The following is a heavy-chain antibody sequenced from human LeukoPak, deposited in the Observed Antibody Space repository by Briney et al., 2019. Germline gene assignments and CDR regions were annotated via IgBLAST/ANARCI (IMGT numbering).Heavy chain of an antibody. Sequence: GGSLRLSCAASGFTFSSYSMNWVRQAPGKGLEWVSSISSSSSYIYYADSVTGRFTISRDNAKNSLYLQMNSLRAEDTAVYYCARAGDSSGYYWGQGTLVTVSS. D-gene: IGHD3-22*01. CDR3: ARAGDSSGYY. CDR2: ISSSSSYI. J-gene: IGHJ4*02. CDR1: GFTFSSYS. V-gene: IGHV3-21*01.